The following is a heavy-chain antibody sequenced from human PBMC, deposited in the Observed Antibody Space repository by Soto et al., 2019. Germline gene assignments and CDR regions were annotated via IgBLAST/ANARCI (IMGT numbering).Heavy chain of an antibody. CDR3: ASFRGYSYGYYSYGMDV. Sequence: SETLSLTCTVSGGSISSYYWSWIRQPPGKGLEWIGYIYYSGSTNYNPSLKSRVTISVDTSKNQFSLKLSSVTAADTAEYYCASFRGYSYGYYSYGMDVWGQGTTVTVSS. J-gene: IGHJ6*02. CDR1: GGSISSYY. CDR2: IYYSGST. V-gene: IGHV4-59*01. D-gene: IGHD5-18*01.